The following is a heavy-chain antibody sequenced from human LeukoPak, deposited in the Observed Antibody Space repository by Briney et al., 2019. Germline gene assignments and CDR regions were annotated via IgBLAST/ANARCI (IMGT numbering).Heavy chain of an antibody. D-gene: IGHD5-18*01. J-gene: IGHJ4*02. CDR1: GYTFSSYG. CDR3: ARAVRGYSYAYLPY. CDR2: ISAYDGNT. V-gene: IGHV1-18*01. Sequence: GASLKVSCKASGYTFSSYGISWVRQAPGQGLEWMGWISAYDGNTDYAQNLQGRVTMTTDTSTSTAYMELRSLRSDDTAVYYCARAVRGYSYAYLPYWGQGTLVTVSS.